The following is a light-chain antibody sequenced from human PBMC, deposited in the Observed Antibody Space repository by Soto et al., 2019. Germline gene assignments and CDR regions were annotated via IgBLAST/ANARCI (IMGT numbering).Light chain of an antibody. Sequence: EVMLTQSPGTLSLSPGERATLSCRASQSVSSNYLAWYQQKSGQAPRLLIYGASNRATGIPDRFSGRGSGADFNLTIRRLEPEDFAVYYCQQYDTSPRTFGQGTKVEFK. CDR1: QSVSSNY. J-gene: IGKJ1*01. V-gene: IGKV3-20*01. CDR2: GAS. CDR3: QQYDTSPRT.